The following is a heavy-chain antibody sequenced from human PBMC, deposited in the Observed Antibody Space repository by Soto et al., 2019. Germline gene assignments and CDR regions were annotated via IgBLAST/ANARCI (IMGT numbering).Heavy chain of an antibody. CDR2: IIPILGIA. CDR3: AKDMVRGVIPPILDY. V-gene: IGHV1-69*04. D-gene: IGHD3-10*01. Sequence: SVKVSCKASVGSFSSYTISWVRQAPGQGLEWMGRIIPILGIANYAQKFQGRVTITADKSTSTAYMELSSLRSEDTAVYYCAKDMVRGVIPPILDYWGQGTLVTVSS. J-gene: IGHJ4*02. CDR1: VGSFSSYT.